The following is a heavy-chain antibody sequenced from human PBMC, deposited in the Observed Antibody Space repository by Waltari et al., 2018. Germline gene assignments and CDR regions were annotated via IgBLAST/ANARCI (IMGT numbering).Heavy chain of an antibody. CDR2: IIPIFGTA. D-gene: IGHD3-10*01. Sequence: QVQLVQSGAEVKKPGSSVKVSCKASGGTFSSYAISWVRQAPGQGLEWMGGIIPIFGTANYAQKFQGRVTITADESTSTAYIELSSLRSEDTAVYYCARDLDFYYGSGSYGYYYYGMDVWGQGTTVTVSS. V-gene: IGHV1-69*12. J-gene: IGHJ6*02. CDR1: GGTFSSYA. CDR3: ARDLDFYYGSGSYGYYYYGMDV.